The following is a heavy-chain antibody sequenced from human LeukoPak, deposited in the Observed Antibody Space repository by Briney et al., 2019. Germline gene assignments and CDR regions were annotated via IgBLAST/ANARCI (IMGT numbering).Heavy chain of an antibody. CDR1: GFTPGDYV. D-gene: IGHD6-19*01. J-gene: IGHJ6*03. CDR2: IRSKVDGGTA. V-gene: IGHV3-49*04. CDR3: TRVGAVADDYYSYYYMDV. Sequence: SLRVSCTAPGFTPGDYVMSGVCQGPGEGLGRGGFIRSKVDGGTAQYAASVKGRFTISRDDSKSIAYLQMNSLKTEDTAVYYCTRVGAVADDYYSYYYMDVWGKGTTVTISS.